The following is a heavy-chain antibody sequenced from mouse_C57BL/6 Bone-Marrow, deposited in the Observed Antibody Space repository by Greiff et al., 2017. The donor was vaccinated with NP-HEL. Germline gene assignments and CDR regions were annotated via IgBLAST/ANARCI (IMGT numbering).Heavy chain of an antibody. CDR1: GYTFTSYW. J-gene: IGHJ2*01. V-gene: IGHV1-69*01. Sequence: QVQLQQPGAELVMPGASVKLSCKASGYTFTSYWMHWVKQRPGQGLEWIGEIDSSDSYTNYNQKFKGKSTLTVDKSSSTAYMQLSSLTSEDSAVYYCARYYSNYVFDYWGQGTTLTVSS. D-gene: IGHD2-5*01. CDR2: IDSSDSYT. CDR3: ARYYSNYVFDY.